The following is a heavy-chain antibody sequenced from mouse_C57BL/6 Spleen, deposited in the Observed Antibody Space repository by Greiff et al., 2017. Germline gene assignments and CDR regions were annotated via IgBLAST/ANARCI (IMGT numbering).Heavy chain of an antibody. J-gene: IGHJ3*01. Sequence: QVQLKESGPELVKPGASVKLSCKASGYTFTSYDINWVKQRPEQGLEWIGWIYPRDGSPKYNEKFKGKATLTVDTSSSTAYMELHSLTSEDSAVYFCAMSYDGYTAYWGQGTLVTVSA. D-gene: IGHD2-3*01. CDR2: IYPRDGSP. V-gene: IGHV1-85*01. CDR3: AMSYDGYTAY. CDR1: GYTFTSYD.